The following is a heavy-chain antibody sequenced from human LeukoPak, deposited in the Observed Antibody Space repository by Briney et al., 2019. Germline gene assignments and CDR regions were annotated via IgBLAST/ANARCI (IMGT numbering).Heavy chain of an antibody. Sequence: SQTLSLTCTVSGGSISSGDYYWSWIRQPPGEGLEWIGYIYYSGSTYYNPSLKSRVTISVDTSKNQFSLKLSSVTAADTAVYYCARDEVGATTFDYWGQGTLVTVSS. CDR2: IYYSGST. CDR3: ARDEVGATTFDY. CDR1: GGSISSGDYY. J-gene: IGHJ4*02. V-gene: IGHV4-30-4*08. D-gene: IGHD1-26*01.